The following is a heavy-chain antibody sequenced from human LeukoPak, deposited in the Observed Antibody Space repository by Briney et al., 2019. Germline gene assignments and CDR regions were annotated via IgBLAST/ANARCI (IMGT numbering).Heavy chain of an antibody. CDR1: GFTFSSYS. J-gene: IGHJ4*02. D-gene: IGHD3-10*01. CDR3: ARGRFGLD. CDR2: ISSSSSYI. V-gene: IGHV3-21*01. Sequence: GGSLRLSCAASGFTFSSYSMNWVRQAPGKGLEWVSSISSSSSYIYYADSVKGRFTISRDNAKNSLYLQMNSLRAEDTGIYHCARGRFGLDWGQGTLVTVSS.